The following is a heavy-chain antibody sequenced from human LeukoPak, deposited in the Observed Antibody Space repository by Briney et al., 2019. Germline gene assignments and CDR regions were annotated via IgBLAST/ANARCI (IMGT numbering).Heavy chain of an antibody. D-gene: IGHD3-10*01. Sequence: ASVKVSCKASGYTFTSYGISWVRQAPGQGLEWMGWISAYNGNTNYAQKLQGRVTMTTDTSTSTAYMELRSLRSDDTAVYYCARDLRETRVPTVLPWFGDADPGAFDIWGQGTMVTVSS. CDR3: ARDLRETRVPTVLPWFGDADPGAFDI. CDR2: ISAYNGNT. V-gene: IGHV1-18*01. CDR1: GYTFTSYG. J-gene: IGHJ3*02.